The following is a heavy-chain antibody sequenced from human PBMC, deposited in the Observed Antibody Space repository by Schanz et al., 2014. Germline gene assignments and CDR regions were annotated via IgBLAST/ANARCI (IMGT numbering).Heavy chain of an antibody. CDR2: IRYNGINE. Sequence: QVQLVESGGGVVQPGGSLRLSCAASGFTFSNYGLHWVRQAPGKGLEWVAFIRYNGINEDYADSVKGRFTISRDNSKNTPYLQMNRLRAEDTAVYYCAKDLPSDYYIAYWGQGTLVTVSS. V-gene: IGHV3-30*02. D-gene: IGHD3-22*01. J-gene: IGHJ4*02. CDR3: AKDLPSDYYIAY. CDR1: GFTFSNYG.